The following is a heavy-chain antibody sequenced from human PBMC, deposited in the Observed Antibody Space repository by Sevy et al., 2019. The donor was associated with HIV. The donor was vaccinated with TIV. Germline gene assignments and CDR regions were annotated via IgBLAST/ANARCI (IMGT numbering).Heavy chain of an antibody. CDR3: AKDINRGCDGVNCYPYYYYFYGLDV. Sequence: GGSLRLSCAASGFPFNDHAMHWVRQVPGKGLEWVSGISWNSRNIGYAVSVKGRFTISRDNARQSLFLEMNSLRPEDTAVYYCAKDINRGCDGVNCYPYYYYFYGLDVWGQGTTVTVSS. V-gene: IGHV3-9*01. D-gene: IGHD2-21*01. J-gene: IGHJ6*02. CDR2: ISWNSRNI. CDR1: GFPFNDHA.